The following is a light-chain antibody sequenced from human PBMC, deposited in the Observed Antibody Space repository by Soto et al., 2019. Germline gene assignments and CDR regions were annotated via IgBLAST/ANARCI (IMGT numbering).Light chain of an antibody. CDR1: SGHTTYA. J-gene: IGLJ3*02. V-gene: IGLV4-69*01. CDR3: QTWVADFGV. Sequence: QSVLTQSPSASASLGASVKLTCTLSSGHTTYAIAWHQQRPDKGPRYLMKLHSDGSHTKGDGIPDRFSGSSSGAERYLTISSLQSEDEADYFCQTWVADFGVFGGGTKVTVL. CDR2: LHSDGSH.